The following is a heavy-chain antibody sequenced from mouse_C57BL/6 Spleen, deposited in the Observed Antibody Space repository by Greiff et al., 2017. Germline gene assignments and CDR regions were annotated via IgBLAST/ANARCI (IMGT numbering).Heavy chain of an antibody. D-gene: IGHD4-1*01. CDR3: ASLLGPYYVDD. CDR2: IDPSDSYT. Sequence: QVQLQQPGAELVMPGASVKLSCKASGYTFTSYWMHWVKQRPGQGLEWIGEIDPSDSYTNYNQKFKGKSTLTVDKSSSTAYMQLSSLTSEDSAVYYCASLLGPYYVDDWGQGTTLTVSS. CDR1: GYTFTSYW. V-gene: IGHV1-69*01. J-gene: IGHJ2*01.